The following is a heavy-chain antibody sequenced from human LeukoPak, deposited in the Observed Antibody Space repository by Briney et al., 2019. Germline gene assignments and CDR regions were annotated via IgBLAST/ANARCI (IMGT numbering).Heavy chain of an antibody. CDR3: SRIVPAACFYY. Sequence: SGGSLRLSCAASGFIFSSYWMSWVRQTPGKGLEWVANIKQDGSEKYYVDSVKGRFTISRDNAKNSLYLQMNSLRAEDTAVYYCSRIVPAACFYYWGQGTLVTVSS. CDR2: IKQDGSEK. CDR1: GFIFSSYW. D-gene: IGHD2-2*01. V-gene: IGHV3-7*01. J-gene: IGHJ4*02.